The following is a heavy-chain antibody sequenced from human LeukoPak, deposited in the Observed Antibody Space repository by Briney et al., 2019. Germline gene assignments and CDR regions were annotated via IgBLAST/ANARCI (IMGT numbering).Heavy chain of an antibody. D-gene: IGHD4-17*01. Sequence: ASVKVSCKASGYTFTGYYMHWVRQAPGQGLEWIGCINPNSGGTNYAQKFQGRVTMTRDTSISTAYMELSRLRSDDTAVYYCRTDRYGDYGDYIDYWGQGTLVTVSS. CDR3: RTDRYGDYGDYIDY. CDR1: GYTFTGYY. CDR2: INPNSGGT. J-gene: IGHJ4*02. V-gene: IGHV1-2*02.